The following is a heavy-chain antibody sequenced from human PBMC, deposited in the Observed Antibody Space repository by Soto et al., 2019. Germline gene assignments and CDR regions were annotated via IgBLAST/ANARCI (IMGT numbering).Heavy chain of an antibody. V-gene: IGHV4-59*01. CDR1: GGSISSYY. Sequence: SETLSLTCTVSGGSISSYYWSWIRQPPGKGLEWIGYIYYSGSTNYNPSLKSRVTISVDTSKNQFSLKLSSVTAADTAVYYCARDTDDGGFGYWGQGTLVTVSS. CDR3: ARDTDDGGFGY. D-gene: IGHD4-17*01. CDR2: IYYSGST. J-gene: IGHJ4*02.